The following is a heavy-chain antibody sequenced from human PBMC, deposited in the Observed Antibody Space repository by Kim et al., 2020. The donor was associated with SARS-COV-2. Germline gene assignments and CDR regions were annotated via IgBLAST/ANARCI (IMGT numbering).Heavy chain of an antibody. V-gene: IGHV5-51*01. D-gene: IGHD2-2*01. J-gene: IGHJ4*02. CDR2: FYPGDSDT. CDR3: ARGTSGVTSAYHFDY. CDR1: GYNFGTHW. Sequence: GESLKISCKGSGYNFGTHWIGWVRQMPGKGLEWMGIFYPGDSDTRYSPSFEGQVTISGDKSIGTAFLQWSSLKASDSAVYYCARGTSGVTSAYHFDYWGQ.